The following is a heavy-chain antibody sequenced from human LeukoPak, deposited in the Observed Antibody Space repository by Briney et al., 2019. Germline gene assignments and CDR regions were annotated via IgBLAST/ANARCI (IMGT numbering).Heavy chain of an antibody. CDR1: GGTFSSCA. CDR2: IIPIFGTA. CDR3: VTDGYYYDSSCYYYRFDY. V-gene: IGHV1-69*05. D-gene: IGHD3-22*01. Sequence: SVKVSCKASGGTFSSCAISWVRQAPGQGLEWMGRIIPIFGTANYAQKFQGRVTITTDESTSTAYMELSSLRSEDTAVYYCVTDGYYYDSSCYYYRFDYWGQGTLVTVSS. J-gene: IGHJ4*02.